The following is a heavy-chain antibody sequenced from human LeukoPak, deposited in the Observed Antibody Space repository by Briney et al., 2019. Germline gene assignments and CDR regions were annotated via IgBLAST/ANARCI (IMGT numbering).Heavy chain of an antibody. J-gene: IGHJ6*03. Sequence: SVKVSCKASGYTFTGYYMHWVRQAPGQGLEWMGWINPNSGGTNYAQKFQGRVTMTRDTSISTAYMELSRLRSDDTAVYYCAKDRYGDYEAPFHYYMDAWGRGTTVTVSS. CDR1: GYTFTGYY. D-gene: IGHD5-12*01. V-gene: IGHV1-2*02. CDR2: INPNSGGT. CDR3: AKDRYGDYEAPFHYYMDA.